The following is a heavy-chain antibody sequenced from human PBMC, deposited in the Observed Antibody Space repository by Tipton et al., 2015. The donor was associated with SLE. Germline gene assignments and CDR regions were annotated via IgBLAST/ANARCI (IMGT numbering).Heavy chain of an antibody. D-gene: IGHD6-19*01. CDR1: GGSFNGYS. CDR2: INDSGST. V-gene: IGHV4-34*01. CDR3: ARGISSGWWNY. Sequence: TLSLTCAVYGGSFNGYSWSWIRQPPGKGLEWIGEINDSGSTNYDPSLKSRVTISVDTSKNQFSLKLSSVTAADTAVYYCARGISSGWWNYWGQGNLVTVSS. J-gene: IGHJ4*02.